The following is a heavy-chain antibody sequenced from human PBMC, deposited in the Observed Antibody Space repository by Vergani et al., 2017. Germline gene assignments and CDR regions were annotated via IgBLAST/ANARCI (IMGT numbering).Heavy chain of an antibody. CDR1: GGSFSGYY. J-gene: IGHJ6*03. V-gene: IGHV4-34*01. CDR2: INHSGSN. CDR3: ARGVGGYSYGGRGDVGYYYYMDV. Sequence: QVQLQQWGAGLLKPSETLSLTCGVYGGSFSGYYWSWIRQSPGKGLEWDGEINHSGSNNYNPSLKSRVTIAVATSKNQFSLKLSSVTAAETAVYYCARGVGGYSYGGRGDVGYYYYMDVWGKGTTVTVSS. D-gene: IGHD5-18*01.